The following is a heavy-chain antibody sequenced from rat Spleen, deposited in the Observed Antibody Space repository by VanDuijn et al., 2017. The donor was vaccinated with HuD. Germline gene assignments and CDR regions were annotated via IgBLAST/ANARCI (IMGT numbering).Heavy chain of an antibody. J-gene: IGHJ2*01. Sequence: EVQLVESGGGLVQPGRSLKLSCAVSGFTFSNYYMAWVRQAPTKGLEWVASISTGGGNTYYRDSVKGRFTISRDNTKSTLYLQMDSLRSEDTATYYCARRSDRYNYYVDYWGQGVMVTVSS. CDR2: ISTGGGNT. V-gene: IGHV5-25*01. CDR1: GFTFSNYY. D-gene: IGHD1-5*01. CDR3: ARRSDRYNYYVDY.